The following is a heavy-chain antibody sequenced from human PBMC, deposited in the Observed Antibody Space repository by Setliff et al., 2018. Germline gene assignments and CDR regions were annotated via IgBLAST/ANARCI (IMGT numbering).Heavy chain of an antibody. V-gene: IGHV1-18*01. CDR1: GYTFTNYG. J-gene: IGHJ3*02. CDR2: MSA. D-gene: IGHD2-2*01. CDR3: ARAPGTVVVPASRSAFDI. Sequence: VASVKVSCKASGYTFTNYGINWVRQAPGQGLEWMGWMSAYAQKFQGRVTMTADTATSTAYMELRSLRSDDTAVYYCARAPGTVVVPASRSAFDIWGQGTMVTVSS.